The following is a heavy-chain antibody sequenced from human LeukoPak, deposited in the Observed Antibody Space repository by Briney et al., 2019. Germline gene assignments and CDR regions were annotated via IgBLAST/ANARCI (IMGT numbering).Heavy chain of an antibody. CDR2: INTNAGNP. D-gene: IGHD3-10*01. CDR1: GYTFTNYA. CDR3: ARGNYYVDY. J-gene: IGHJ4*02. V-gene: IGHV7-4-1*02. Sequence: ASVKVSCKASGYTFTNYAMNWVREAPGQGLEWMGWINTNAGNPTYAQGFTGRFVFSLDTSVSTAYLQISSLKTEDTAVYYCARGNYYVDYWGQGTLVTVSS.